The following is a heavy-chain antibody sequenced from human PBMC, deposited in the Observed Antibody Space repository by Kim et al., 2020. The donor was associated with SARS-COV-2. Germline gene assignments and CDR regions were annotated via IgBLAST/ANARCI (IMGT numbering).Heavy chain of an antibody. V-gene: IGHV4-30-2*01. CDR2: IYHSGST. Sequence: SETLSLTCAVSGGSISSGGYSWSWIRQPPGKGLEWIGYIYHSGSTYYNPSLKSRVTISVDRSKNQFSLKLSSVTAAHTAVYYCARHNYDILTGYYSWFDP. CDR1: GGSISSGGYS. CDR3: ARHNYDILTGYYSWFDP. D-gene: IGHD3-9*01. J-gene: IGHJ5*02.